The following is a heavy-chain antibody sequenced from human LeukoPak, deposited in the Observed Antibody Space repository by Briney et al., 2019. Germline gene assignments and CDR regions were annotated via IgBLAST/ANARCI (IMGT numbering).Heavy chain of an antibody. CDR3: ARGRATYDFWSGQKIDY. V-gene: IGHV4-34*01. J-gene: IGHJ4*02. Sequence: SETLSLTCAVYGGSFSGYYWSWIRQPPGKGLEWIGEISHSGSTNYNPSLKSRVTISVDTSKNQFSLKLSSVTAADTAAYYCARGRATYDFWSGQKIDYWGQGTLVTVSS. CDR2: ISHSGST. D-gene: IGHD3-3*01. CDR1: GGSFSGYY.